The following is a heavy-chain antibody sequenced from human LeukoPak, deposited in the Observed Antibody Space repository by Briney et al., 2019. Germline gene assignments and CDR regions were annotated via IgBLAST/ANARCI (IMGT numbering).Heavy chain of an antibody. V-gene: IGHV3-66*02. CDR2: IYSGGST. CDR3: ARVRGSYSLDF. D-gene: IGHD1-26*01. CDR1: GFTFRNYA. J-gene: IGHJ4*02. Sequence: GGSLRLSCAPSGFTFRNYAMNWVRQAPGKGLEWVSVIYSGGSTYYADSVQGRFTISRDNSKNMLFLQMNSLRAEDTAVYYCARVRGSYSLDFWGQGTLVTVSS.